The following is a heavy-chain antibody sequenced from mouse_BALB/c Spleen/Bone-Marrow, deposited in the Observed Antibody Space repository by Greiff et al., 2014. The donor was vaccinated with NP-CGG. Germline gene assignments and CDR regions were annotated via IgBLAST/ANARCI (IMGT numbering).Heavy chain of an antibody. Sequence: VQLKESGTVLARPGASVKMSCKASGYSFTSYWMHWVKKRPGQGLEWIGAIYPGNSDTSYNQKFKGKAKLTAVTSASTAYTELSSLTNEDSAVYYCTNGYDYYAMDYWGQGTSVTVSS. J-gene: IGHJ4*01. V-gene: IGHV1-5*01. CDR3: TNGYDYYAMDY. CDR2: IYPGNSDT. D-gene: IGHD2-2*01. CDR1: GYSFTSYW.